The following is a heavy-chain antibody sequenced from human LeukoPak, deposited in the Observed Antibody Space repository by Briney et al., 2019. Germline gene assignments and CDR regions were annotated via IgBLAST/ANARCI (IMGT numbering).Heavy chain of an antibody. V-gene: IGHV4-59*01. CDR1: GGSISSYY. J-gene: IGHJ4*02. CDR3: ARVGSGSFDY. CDR2: IYYSGST. Sequence: SETLSLTCTVSGGSISSYYWSWIRQPPGKGLEWIGYIYYSGSTNYNPSLKSRVTISVDTSKNHFSLNLSSVTAADTAVYYCARVGSGSFDYWGQGTLVTVSS. D-gene: IGHD1-26*01.